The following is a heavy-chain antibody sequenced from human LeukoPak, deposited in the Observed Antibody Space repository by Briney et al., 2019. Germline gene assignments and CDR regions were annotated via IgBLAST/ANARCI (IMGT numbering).Heavy chain of an antibody. V-gene: IGHV1-69*13. Sequence: SVKVSCKASGGTFSSYAISWVRQAPGQGLEWMGGIIPIFGTANYAQKFQGRVTITADESTSAAYMELSSLRSEDTAVYYCARDLPNSSSSGSFDYWGQGTLVTVSS. CDR2: IIPIFGTA. CDR1: GGTFSSYA. D-gene: IGHD6-6*01. J-gene: IGHJ4*02. CDR3: ARDLPNSSSSGSFDY.